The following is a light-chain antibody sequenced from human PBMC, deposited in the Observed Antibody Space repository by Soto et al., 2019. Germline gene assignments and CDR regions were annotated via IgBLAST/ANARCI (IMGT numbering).Light chain of an antibody. J-gene: IGKJ3*01. CDR1: QSVSSN. V-gene: IGKV3-15*01. CDR3: QHYNNWPIT. Sequence: EIVMTQSPATLSVSPGERATLSCRASQSVSSNLAWYQQKPGQAPRLLIYGASTRATAIPARFSGSVSGTEFTLTISSLQSEDFAVYYCQHYNNWPITFGPGTKVDIK. CDR2: GAS.